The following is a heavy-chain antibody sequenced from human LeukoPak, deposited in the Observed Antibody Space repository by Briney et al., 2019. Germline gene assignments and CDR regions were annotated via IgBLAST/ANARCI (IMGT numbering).Heavy chain of an antibody. CDR1: GFTFSNYW. J-gene: IGHJ4*02. Sequence: GALRLSCAASGFTFSNYWMTWVRQAPGKGLEWVAHIKEDGGEKHYVDPVKGRFTISRDNAKNSLYLQMNSLRAEDTAVYYCARDLSDWGQGTLVTVSS. V-gene: IGHV3-7*01. CDR3: ARDLSD. CDR2: IKEDGGEK. D-gene: IGHD3-16*02.